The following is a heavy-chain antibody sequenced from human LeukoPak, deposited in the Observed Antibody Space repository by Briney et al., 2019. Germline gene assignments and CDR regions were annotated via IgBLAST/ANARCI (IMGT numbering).Heavy chain of an antibody. CDR1: GLRLGDYW. J-gene: IGHJ4*02. D-gene: IGHD1-26*01. Sequence: GGSLRLSCAASGLRLGDYWMMWARHIPGKGLEWVANIKQDGAEKHYAESVEGRFIISRDNAKNSLYLEMDSLKVEDTAVYYCARVGAWDLQRVFEYWGQGTLVTVSS. CDR3: ARVGAWDLQRVFEY. V-gene: IGHV3-7*01. CDR2: IKQDGAEK.